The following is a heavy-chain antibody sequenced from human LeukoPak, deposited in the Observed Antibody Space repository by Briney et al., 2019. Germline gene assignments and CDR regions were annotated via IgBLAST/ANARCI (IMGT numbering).Heavy chain of an antibody. CDR3: ARRIAGGPLDY. CDR1: GGSISSYY. V-gene: IGHV4-59*01. J-gene: IGHJ4*02. D-gene: IGHD6-13*01. Sequence: SETLSLTCTVSGGSISSYYWSWIRQPPGKGLEWIGYIYYSGSTNYSPSLRSRVTISVDTSKNQFSLKLSSVTAADTAVYYCARRIAGGPLDYWGQGTLVTVSS. CDR2: IYYSGST.